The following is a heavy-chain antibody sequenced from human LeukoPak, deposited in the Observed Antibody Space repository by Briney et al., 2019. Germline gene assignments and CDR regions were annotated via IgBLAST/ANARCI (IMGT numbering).Heavy chain of an antibody. CDR3: VRDRIYYGSGSYAY. J-gene: IGHJ4*02. V-gene: IGHV1-18*01. CDR1: DYTFTTFG. Sequence: GASVKASCKASDYTFTTFGISWVRQAPGQGLEWIGWTSADNGYTNYAQKVQGRVTMTTDTSTTTAYMELRSLTSDDTAVYYCVRDRIYYGSGSYAYWGQGTLVTVSS. D-gene: IGHD3-10*01. CDR2: TSADNGYT.